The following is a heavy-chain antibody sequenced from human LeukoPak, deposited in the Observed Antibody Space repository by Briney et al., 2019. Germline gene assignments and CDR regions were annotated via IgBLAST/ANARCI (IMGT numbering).Heavy chain of an antibody. V-gene: IGHV4-39*07. J-gene: IGHJ6*02. Sequence: SETLSLTCTVSGGSISSSSYYWGWIRQPPGKGLEWIGSIYYSGSTYYNPSLKSRVTISVDTSKNQFSLKLSSVTAADTAVYYCAREVCSGYYVLFDYYYYGMDVWGQGTTVTVSS. CDR2: IYYSGST. CDR1: GGSISSSSYY. D-gene: IGHD3-22*01. CDR3: AREVCSGYYVLFDYYYYGMDV.